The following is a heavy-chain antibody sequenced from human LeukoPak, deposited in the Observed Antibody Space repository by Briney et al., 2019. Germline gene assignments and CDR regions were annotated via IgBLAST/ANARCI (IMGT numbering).Heavy chain of an antibody. Sequence: GGSLRLSCAPSGFTFSRHGMHWVRQAPGKGLEWVAIISNDGSRKYYAHIVEGRFTISRDNSKNTLYLQMDSLRAEDTAVYYCARDRAWNYFDYWGQGTLVTVSS. CDR3: ARDRAWNYFDY. CDR2: ISNDGSRK. J-gene: IGHJ4*02. V-gene: IGHV3-30*03. CDR1: GFTFSRHG. D-gene: IGHD3-3*01.